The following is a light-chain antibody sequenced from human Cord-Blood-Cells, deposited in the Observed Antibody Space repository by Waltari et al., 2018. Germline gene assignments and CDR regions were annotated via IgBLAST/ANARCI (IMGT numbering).Light chain of an antibody. J-gene: IGLJ2*01. CDR2: QDS. CDR3: QAWDSSTVV. Sequence: SYELTQPPSVSVSPGQTASITCSGDKLGDKYACWYQQKPGQSPVRVSYQDSKRPSGIPERFSGSNSGNTATLTISGTQAMDEADYYCQAWDSSTVVFGGWTKLTVL. V-gene: IGLV3-1*01. CDR1: KLGDKY.